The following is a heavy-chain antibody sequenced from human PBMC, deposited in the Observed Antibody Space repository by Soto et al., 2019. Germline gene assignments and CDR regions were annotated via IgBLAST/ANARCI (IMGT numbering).Heavy chain of an antibody. CDR1: GFTFSSYG. J-gene: IGHJ6*02. V-gene: IGHV3-30*18. CDR3: AKGVWWGMDV. CDR2: ISYDGSNK. Sequence: QVQLVESGGGVVQPGRSLRLSCAASGFTFSSYGMHWVRQAPGKGLEWVAVISYDGSNKYYADSVKGRFTISRDNSKNTLYLQMNSLRAEDTAVYYCAKGVWWGMDVWGQGPTVTVSS. D-gene: IGHD2-8*02.